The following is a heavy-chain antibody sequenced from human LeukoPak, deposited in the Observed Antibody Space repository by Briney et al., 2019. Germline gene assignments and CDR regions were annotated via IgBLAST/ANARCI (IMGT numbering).Heavy chain of an antibody. CDR2: ISGSGGST. V-gene: IGHV3-23*01. J-gene: IGHJ4*02. CDR1: GFTFSSYA. Sequence: GGSLRLSCAASGFTFSSYAMSWVRQAPGKGLEWVSAISGSGGSTYYAGSVKGRFTISRDNSKNTLYLQMNSLRAEDTAVYYCAKREQHYYGSGSEYYFDYWGQGTLVTVSS. D-gene: IGHD3-10*01. CDR3: AKREQHYYGSGSEYYFDY.